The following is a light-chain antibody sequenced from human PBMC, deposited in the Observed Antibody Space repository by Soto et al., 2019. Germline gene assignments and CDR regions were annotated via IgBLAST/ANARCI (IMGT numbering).Light chain of an antibody. Sequence: QSALTQPASVSGSPGQSITISCTGTSSDVSGYNYVSWYQQHPGKAPKLIIYEVSDRPSGVSNRFSGSKSGNTASLTISGLQAEDEADYYCSSYTSISTLDIVFGGGTKVTVL. CDR2: EVS. V-gene: IGLV2-14*01. CDR3: SSYTSISTLDIV. J-gene: IGLJ2*01. CDR1: SSDVSGYNY.